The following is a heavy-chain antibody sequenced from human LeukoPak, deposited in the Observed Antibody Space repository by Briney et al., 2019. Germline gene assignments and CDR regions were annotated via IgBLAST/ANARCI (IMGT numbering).Heavy chain of an antibody. D-gene: IGHD1-14*01. CDR1: GGSISSSSYY. J-gene: IGHJ4*02. V-gene: IGHV4-39*01. CDR2: IYYSGST. CDR3: ARHGGPGPQPGLFDY. Sequence: SETLSLTCTVSGGSISSSSYYWGWIRQPPGEGLEWIGSIYYSGSTYYNPSLKSRVTISVDTSKNQFSLKLSSVTAADTAVYYCARHGGPGPQPGLFDYWGQGTLVTVSS.